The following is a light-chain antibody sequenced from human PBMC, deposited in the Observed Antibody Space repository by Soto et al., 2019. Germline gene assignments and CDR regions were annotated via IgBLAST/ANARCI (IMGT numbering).Light chain of an antibody. CDR2: GAS. Sequence: EIVMTQSPATLSVSPWERATLSCRASQSVNSNLAWYQQKPGQAPRLLIYGASSRATGIPARFSGSGSGTEFTLTITSLQSEDFAVYYCQQYNSWPRKFGQGTKVDIK. CDR1: QSVNSN. V-gene: IGKV3-15*01. CDR3: QQYNSWPRK. J-gene: IGKJ1*01.